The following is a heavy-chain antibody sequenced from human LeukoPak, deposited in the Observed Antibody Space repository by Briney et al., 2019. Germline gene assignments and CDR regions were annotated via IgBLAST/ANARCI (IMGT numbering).Heavy chain of an antibody. D-gene: IGHD7-27*01. CDR2: IYYSGST. V-gene: IGHV4-39*07. J-gene: IGHJ4*02. CDR3: ARAGLPYYFDY. Sequence: PSETLSLTCTVSGGSISSSSYYWGWIRQPPGKGLEWIGSIYYSGSTYYNPSLKSRVTISVDTSKNQFSLKLSSVTAADTAVYYCARAGLPYYFDYWGQGTLVTVSS. CDR1: GGSISSSSYY.